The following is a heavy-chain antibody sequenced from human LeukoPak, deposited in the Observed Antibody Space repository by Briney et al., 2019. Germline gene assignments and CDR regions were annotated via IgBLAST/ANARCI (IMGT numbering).Heavy chain of an antibody. CDR2: IYYSGST. V-gene: IGHV4-59*05. Sequence: SETLSLTCTVSGGSISSYYWSWIRQPPGKGLEWIGSIYYSGSTYYNPSLKSRVTISVDTSKNQFSLKLSSVTAADTAVYYCARLNSGWSSDAFDIWGQGTMVTVSS. CDR3: ARLNSGWSSDAFDI. D-gene: IGHD6-19*01. CDR1: GGSISSYY. J-gene: IGHJ3*02.